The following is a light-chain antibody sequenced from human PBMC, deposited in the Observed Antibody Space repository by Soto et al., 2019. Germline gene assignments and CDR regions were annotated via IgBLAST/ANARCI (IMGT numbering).Light chain of an antibody. CDR2: DVT. V-gene: IGLV2-14*03. CDR3: SSYTGSSTV. CDR1: SGDVGAYEY. Sequence: QSALTQPASVSGSPGQSITISCTGSSGDVGAYEYVSWYQQHPDQAPRLIIYDVTNRPSGVSYRFSGSKSGSTASLTISGLQAEDEADYYCSSYTGSSTVFGGGTKVTVL. J-gene: IGLJ2*01.